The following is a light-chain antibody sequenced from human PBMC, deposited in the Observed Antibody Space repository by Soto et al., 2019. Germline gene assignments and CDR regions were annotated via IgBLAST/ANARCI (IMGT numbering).Light chain of an antibody. J-gene: IGKJ4*01. CDR2: DAS. Sequence: EIVLTQSPATLSLSPGETATLSCRATQSVSSSLAWYQQKPGQTPRLLITDASNRATGIPARFSGSGSGTDFTLTVGSLEPEDFAVYYCQQRSIWPLTFGGGTKVEIQ. V-gene: IGKV3-11*01. CDR1: QSVSSS. CDR3: QQRSIWPLT.